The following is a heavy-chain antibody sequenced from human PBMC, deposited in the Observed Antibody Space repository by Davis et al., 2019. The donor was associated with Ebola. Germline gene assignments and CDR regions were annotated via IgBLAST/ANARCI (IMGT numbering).Heavy chain of an antibody. J-gene: IGHJ2*01. CDR3: ARQMTTVILRWYFDL. Sequence: SETLSLTCTVSGGSINSRSYYWGWVRQPPGKGLEWIASIYYSGSTYYNPSLKSRVTIPVDTSKNQFSLKLSSVTAADTAVYYCARQMTTVILRWYFDLWGRGTLVTVSS. CDR1: GGSINSRSYY. D-gene: IGHD4-17*01. V-gene: IGHV4-39*01. CDR2: IYYSGST.